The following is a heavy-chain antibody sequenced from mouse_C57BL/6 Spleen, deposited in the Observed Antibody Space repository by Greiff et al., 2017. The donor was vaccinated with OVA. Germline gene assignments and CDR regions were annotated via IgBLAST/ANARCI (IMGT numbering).Heavy chain of an antibody. J-gene: IGHJ1*03. V-gene: IGHV5-17*01. CDR2: ISSGSSTI. CDR3: ARRWVYWYFDV. CDR1: GFTFSDYG. D-gene: IGHD2-3*01. Sequence: EVMLVESGGGLVKPGGSLKLSCAASGFTFSDYGMHWVRQAPEKGLEWVAYISSGSSTIYYADTVKGRFTISRDNAKNTLFLQMTSLRSEDTAMYYCARRWVYWYFDVWGTGTTVTVSS.